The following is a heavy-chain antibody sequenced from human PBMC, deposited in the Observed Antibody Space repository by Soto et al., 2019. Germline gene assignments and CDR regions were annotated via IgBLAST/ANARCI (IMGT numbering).Heavy chain of an antibody. J-gene: IGHJ4*02. CDR3: ARREIQGPIDY. V-gene: IGHV4-28*01. CDR1: GYSISSSNW. CDR2: IYYSGTT. Sequence: QVQLQESGPGLVKPSDTLSLTCAVSGYSISSSNWWGWIRQPPGKGLEWIGYIYYSGTTYYNPSLKNRLTMSVDTSNNQLSLKLTSVTAVDTAVYYCARREIQGPIDYWGQGTLVTVSS. D-gene: IGHD1-26*01.